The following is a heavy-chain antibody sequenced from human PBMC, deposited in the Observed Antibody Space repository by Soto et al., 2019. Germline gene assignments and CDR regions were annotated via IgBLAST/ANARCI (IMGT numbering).Heavy chain of an antibody. J-gene: IGHJ4*02. V-gene: IGHV4-61*01. CDR1: GGSVSSGSYY. D-gene: IGHD3-22*01. CDR2: IYYSGST. CDR3: VTYYYDSSGYPKDY. Sequence: QVQLQESGPGLMKPSETLSLTCTVSGGSVSSGSYYWSWIRQPPGKGLEWIGYIYYSGSTNYNPSLKSRVTISVDTSKNQFSLKLSSVTAADTAVYYCVTYYYDSSGYPKDYWGQGTLVTVSS.